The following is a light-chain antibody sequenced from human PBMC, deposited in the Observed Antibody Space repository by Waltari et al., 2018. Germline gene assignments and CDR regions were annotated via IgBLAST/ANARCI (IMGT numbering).Light chain of an antibody. CDR2: WAS. CDR3: QQYYSTPYT. V-gene: IGKV4-1*01. J-gene: IGKJ2*01. Sequence: DIVLTQSPDSLPVSLGERATISCKSSQRVLYSSNDINYFSWYQQKLGQPPKLLIYWASTRASGVSDRFSGGGSGTDFTLTITSVQADDVAIYYCQQYYSTPYTFGQGTKLEIK. CDR1: QRVLYSSNDINY.